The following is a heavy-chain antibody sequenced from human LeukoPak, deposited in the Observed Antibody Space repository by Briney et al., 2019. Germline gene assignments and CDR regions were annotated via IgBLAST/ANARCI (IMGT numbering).Heavy chain of an antibody. J-gene: IGHJ4*02. CDR3: ARAGEGDGSGSYYCDY. V-gene: IGHV3-11*06. CDR2: ISSSSSYT. Sequence: PGGSLRLSRAASGFIYSDYYMSWLRQAPGKGLEGVSYISSSSSYTNYADSVKGRLTISRDNAKNSLYLKMNSLRAEDTAVYYCARAGEGDGSGSYYCDYWGQGTLVSVSS. D-gene: IGHD3-10*01. CDR1: GFIYSDYY.